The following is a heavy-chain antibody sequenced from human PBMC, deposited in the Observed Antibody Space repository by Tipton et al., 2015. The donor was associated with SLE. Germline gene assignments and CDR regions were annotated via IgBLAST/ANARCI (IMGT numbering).Heavy chain of an antibody. V-gene: IGHV3-30*18. Sequence: SLRLSCAASGFTFSSYAMHWVRQAPGKGLEWVAVISYDGSNKYYADSVKGRFTISRDNSKNTLYLQMNSLRAEDTAVYYCAKPRRDILTGLHWWGQGTLVTVSS. D-gene: IGHD3-9*01. CDR2: ISYDGSNK. CDR1: GFTFSSYA. J-gene: IGHJ4*02. CDR3: AKPRRDILTGLHW.